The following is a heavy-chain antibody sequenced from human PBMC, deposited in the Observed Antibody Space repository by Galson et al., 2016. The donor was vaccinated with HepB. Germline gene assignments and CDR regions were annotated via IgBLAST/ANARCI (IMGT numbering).Heavy chain of an antibody. CDR1: GFTFSRHW. CDR3: AKGWSGPDS. CDR2: IQHDGSTT. D-gene: IGHD3-3*01. J-gene: IGHJ4*02. V-gene: IGHV3-74*01. Sequence: SLRLSCAASGFTFSRHWMHWVRQTPGKGLVWVSRIQHDGSTTDYADSVKGRFTISRDNAKNTLYLQLNSLKIDDTAVYYCAKGWSGPDSWGQGTLVTVSS.